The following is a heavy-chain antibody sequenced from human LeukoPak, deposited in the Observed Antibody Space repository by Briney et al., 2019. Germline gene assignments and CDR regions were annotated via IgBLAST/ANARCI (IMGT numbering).Heavy chain of an antibody. CDR3: ARLPKVGATLDDAFDI. V-gene: IGHV4-59*08. CDR1: GGSLSSYY. J-gene: IGHJ3*02. Sequence: PSETLSLTCTVSGGSLSSYYWSWIRQPPGKGLEWIGYIYYSGSTNYNPSLKSRVTISVDTSKNQFSLKLSSVTAADTAVYYCARLPKVGATLDDAFDIWGQGTMVTVSS. CDR2: IYYSGST. D-gene: IGHD1-26*01.